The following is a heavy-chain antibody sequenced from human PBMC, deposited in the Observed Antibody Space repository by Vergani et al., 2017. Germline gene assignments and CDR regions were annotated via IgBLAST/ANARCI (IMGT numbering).Heavy chain of an antibody. CDR3: VRDRGLCAGGRCYTEAWDY. CDR2: ISFDGTNE. V-gene: IGHV3-30-3*01. Sequence: QVQLVESGGGVVQLGTPLSLSCVVSGFALNRHAMYWARQAPGKGLGWVVGISFDGTNEYYPDLVKGRFTISRDIAKNTLYLQVRSLRLEDTGVYHCVRDRGLCAGGRCYTEAWDYWGQGTPVTVSS. J-gene: IGHJ4*02. CDR1: GFALNRHA. D-gene: IGHD2-2*02.